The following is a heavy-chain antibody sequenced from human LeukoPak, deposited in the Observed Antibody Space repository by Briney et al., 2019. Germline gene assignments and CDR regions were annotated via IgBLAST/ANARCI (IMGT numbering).Heavy chain of an antibody. V-gene: IGHV1-18*01. J-gene: IGHJ4*02. Sequence: ASVKVSCKASGYTFTSYGISWVRQAPGQGLEWMGWISAYSGNTNYAQKLQGRVTMTTDTSTSTAYMELRSLRSDDTAVYYCARDQVTTMVRGVILHWGQGTLVTVSS. CDR2: ISAYSGNT. D-gene: IGHD3-10*01. CDR3: ARDQVTTMVRGVILH. CDR1: GYTFTSYG.